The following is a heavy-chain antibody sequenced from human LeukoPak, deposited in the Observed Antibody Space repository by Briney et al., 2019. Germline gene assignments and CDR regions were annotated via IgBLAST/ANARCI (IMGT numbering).Heavy chain of an antibody. D-gene: IGHD3-22*01. Sequence: ASVKVSCKAPGHTFTGYYIHWVRQAPGQGLEWMGWINPKSGGTNYEQKFQGRVTMTSDTSISTAYMELSSLRSDDTAVYYCALEYYYDSGGYYFDSWGQGTLVTVSS. V-gene: IGHV1-2*02. CDR3: ALEYYYDSGGYYFDS. CDR1: GHTFTGYY. J-gene: IGHJ4*02. CDR2: INPKSGGT.